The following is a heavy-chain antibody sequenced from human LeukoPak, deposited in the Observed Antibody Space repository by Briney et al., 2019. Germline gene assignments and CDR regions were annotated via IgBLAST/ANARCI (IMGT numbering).Heavy chain of an antibody. CDR2: INSDGSST. D-gene: IGHD6-13*01. V-gene: IGHV3-74*01. CDR3: ARRIAAAAAPYYFDY. Sequence: GGSLRLSCAASGFTFSSYWMHWVRQAPGKGLLWVSRINSDGSSTSYADSVKGRFTISRDNAKNTLYLQKNSLRAEDTAVYYCARRIAAAAAPYYFDYWGQGTLVTVSS. CDR1: GFTFSSYW. J-gene: IGHJ4*02.